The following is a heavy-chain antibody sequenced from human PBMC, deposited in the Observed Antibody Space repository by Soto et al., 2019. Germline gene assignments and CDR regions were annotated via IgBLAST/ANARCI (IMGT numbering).Heavy chain of an antibody. V-gene: IGHV3-15*07. CDR1: GFTFSNAW. J-gene: IGHJ6*02. Sequence: GGSLRLSCAASGFTFSNAWMNWVRQAPGKGLEWVGRIKSKTDGGTTDYAAPVKGRFTISRDDSKNTLYLQMNSLKTEDTAVYYCTTDRDYDFWSGHPKNYYYCGMDVWGQGTTVTVSS. CDR2: IKSKTDGGTT. CDR3: TTDRDYDFWSGHPKNYYYCGMDV. D-gene: IGHD3-3*01.